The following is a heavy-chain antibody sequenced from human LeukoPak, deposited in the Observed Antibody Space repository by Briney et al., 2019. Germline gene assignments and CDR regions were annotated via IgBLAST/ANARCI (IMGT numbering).Heavy chain of an antibody. Sequence: GGSLRLSCAASGFTFSSYSMNWVRQAPGKGLEWVSSISSSSSYIYYADSVKGRFTISRDNAKNSLYLQMNSLRAEDTAVYYCARMVRGVSYYFDYWSQGTLVTVSS. CDR1: GFTFSSYS. CDR3: ARMVRGVSYYFDY. V-gene: IGHV3-21*01. CDR2: ISSSSSYI. J-gene: IGHJ4*02. D-gene: IGHD3-10*01.